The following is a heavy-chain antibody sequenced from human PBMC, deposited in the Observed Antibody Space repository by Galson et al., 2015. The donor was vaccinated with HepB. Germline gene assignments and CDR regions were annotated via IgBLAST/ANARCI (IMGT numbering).Heavy chain of an antibody. CDR2: ITSSSHYI. D-gene: IGHD1-26*01. Sequence: SLRLSCAASGFTFSSTDMNWVRQAPGKALEWVSSITSSSHYIYYADSVKGRFTISRDNAKNSLYLQMNSLRAEDTAVYYCARVLGAAIRGGYCDYWGQGSLVTVSS. J-gene: IGHJ4*02. CDR1: GFTFSSTD. V-gene: IGHV3-21*01. CDR3: ARVLGAAIRGGYCDY.